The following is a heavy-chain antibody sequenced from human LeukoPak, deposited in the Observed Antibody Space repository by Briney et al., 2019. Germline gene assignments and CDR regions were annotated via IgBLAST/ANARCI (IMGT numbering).Heavy chain of an antibody. D-gene: IGHD1-26*01. CDR3: ARDLRDMVGATGAFDI. Sequence: ASGKVSCKASGYTFTGNYMHWVRHPPGQGLEWMGRINPNSGGTNNAQKFQGRVTMTRDTSISTAYMELSRLGSDDTDVYYCARDLRDMVGATGAFDIWGQGTMVTVSS. J-gene: IGHJ3*02. V-gene: IGHV1-2*05. CDR2: INPNSGGT. CDR1: GYTFTGNY.